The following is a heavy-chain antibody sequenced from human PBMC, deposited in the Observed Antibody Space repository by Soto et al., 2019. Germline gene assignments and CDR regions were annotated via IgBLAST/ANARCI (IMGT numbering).Heavy chain of an antibody. J-gene: IGHJ4*02. D-gene: IGHD4-17*01. CDR3: ARGGPPATVLVYYFDY. CDR2: IKQDGSEK. CDR1: GFTFSSYW. Sequence: GGSLRLSCAASGFTFSSYWMSWVRQAPGKGLEWVANIKQDGSEKYYVDSVKGRFTISRDNAKNSLYLQMNSLRAEDTAVYYCARGGPPATVLVYYFDYWGQGTLVTVSS. V-gene: IGHV3-7*01.